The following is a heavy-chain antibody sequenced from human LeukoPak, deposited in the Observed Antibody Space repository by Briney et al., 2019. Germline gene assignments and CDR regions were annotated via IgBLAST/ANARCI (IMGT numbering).Heavy chain of an antibody. J-gene: IGHJ6*03. V-gene: IGHV1-8*02. D-gene: IGHD1-26*01. Sequence: GASVKVSCKASGYTFTSYGISWVRQAPGQGLEWMGWISAYNGNTGYAQKFQGRVTMTRNTSISTAYMELSSLRSEDTAVYYCARGYSGSYWVNYYYYYYMDVWGKGTTVTVSS. CDR2: ISAYNGNT. CDR3: ARGYSGSYWVNYYYYYYMDV. CDR1: GYTFTSYG.